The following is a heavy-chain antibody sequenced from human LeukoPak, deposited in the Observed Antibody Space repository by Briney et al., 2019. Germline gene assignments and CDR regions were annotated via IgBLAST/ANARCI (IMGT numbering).Heavy chain of an antibody. CDR3: ARGYCTNGVCSSDYFDY. V-gene: IGHV4-31*03. CDR1: GGSISSGGYY. J-gene: IGHJ4*02. Sequence: PSQTLSLTCTVSGGSISSGGYYWNWIRQHPGKSLEWIGYIYNSGSTYYNPSLKSRSTISVDSSKNQFSLKLSSVTAADTAVYYRARGYCTNGVCSSDYFDYWGQGTLVTVSS. CDR2: IYNSGST. D-gene: IGHD2-8*01.